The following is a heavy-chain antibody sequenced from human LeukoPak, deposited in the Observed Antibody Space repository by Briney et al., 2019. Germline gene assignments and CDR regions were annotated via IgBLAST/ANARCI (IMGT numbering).Heavy chain of an antibody. V-gene: IGHV3-48*01. J-gene: IGHJ4*02. CDR3: ASSFDY. Sequence: GGSLRLSCAASGFTFSSYEMNWVRQAPGKGLEWVSYISSTSNTIYYTESVKGRFTISRDNAKNSLYLQMNSLRAEDTAVYYCASSFDYWGQGTLVTVSS. CDR2: ISSTSNTI. CDR1: GFTFSSYE.